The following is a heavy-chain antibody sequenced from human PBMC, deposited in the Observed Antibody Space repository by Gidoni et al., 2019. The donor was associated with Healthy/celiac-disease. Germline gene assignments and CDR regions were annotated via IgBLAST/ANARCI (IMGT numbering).Heavy chain of an antibody. CDR3: AKVGSRIYYYYGMDV. J-gene: IGHJ6*02. CDR2: ISGSGVST. Sequence: EVQLLESGGGLVQPGGSLSLSCAASGCTFSSYAMSWVRQAPGKGLEWVSAISGSGVSTYYADAVKGRFTISRDNSKNTLYLQMNSLRAEDTAVYYCAKVGSRIYYYYGMDVWGQGTTVTVSS. CDR1: GCTFSSYA. V-gene: IGHV3-23*01.